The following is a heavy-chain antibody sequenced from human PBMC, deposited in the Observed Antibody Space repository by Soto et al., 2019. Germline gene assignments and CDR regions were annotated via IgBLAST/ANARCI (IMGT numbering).Heavy chain of an antibody. V-gene: IGHV4-31*03. J-gene: IGHJ4*02. CDR3: ARVQNDYGDYGLDY. CDR2: INYSGTT. Sequence: QVQLQESGPGLVKPSQTLSLTCTVSGGSISSGGYYWSWIGRTPGRALEWLGYINYSGTTYYNPYLKSRVSISVDTSKNQFSLMLTSVTAADTAVYYCARVQNDYGDYGLDYWGQGTLVTVSS. CDR1: GGSISSGGYY. D-gene: IGHD4-17*01.